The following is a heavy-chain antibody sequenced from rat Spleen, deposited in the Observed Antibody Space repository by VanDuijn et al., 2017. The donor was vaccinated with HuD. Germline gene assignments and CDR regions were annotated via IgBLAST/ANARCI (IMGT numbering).Heavy chain of an antibody. J-gene: IGHJ3*01. D-gene: IGHD1-3*01. CDR3: TTEDYGSPSWFAY. V-gene: IGHV5-31*01. Sequence: EVQLVESGGGLVQPGRSLKLSCVASGFTFNNYWMTWVRQAPGMGLEWIASISNARGITYYPDSVKGRFTISRDNAKSSLYLQMDSLRSEDTATYYCTTEDYGSPSWFAYWGQGTLVTVSS. CDR1: GFTFNNYW. CDR2: ISNARGIT.